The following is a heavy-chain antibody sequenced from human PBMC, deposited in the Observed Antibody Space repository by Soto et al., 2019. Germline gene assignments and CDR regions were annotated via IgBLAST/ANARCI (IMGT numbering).Heavy chain of an antibody. Sequence: SETLSLTCTVSGASISRGDYYWNWIRQSPGKGLEWIGNTYNNGRPNYNPSLKSRVTISGDSSKNQFSLKLRSLSAADTAVYYCARGGVYDFWRGLFGWGQGSLVTVS. CDR1: GASISRGDYY. CDR2: TYNNGRP. CDR3: ARGGVYDFWRGLFG. J-gene: IGHJ4*02. V-gene: IGHV4-30-4*01. D-gene: IGHD3-3*01.